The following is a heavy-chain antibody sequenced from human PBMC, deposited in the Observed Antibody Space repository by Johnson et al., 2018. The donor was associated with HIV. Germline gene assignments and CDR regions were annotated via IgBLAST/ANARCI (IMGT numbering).Heavy chain of an antibody. V-gene: IGHV3-30*18. CDR3: AKDTVWSSGYYGGAFDI. CDR2: ISYDGSNK. Sequence: QVQLVESGGGVVQPGRSLRLSCAASGFTFSSYGMHWVRQAPGKGLEWVAVISYDGSNKYYADSVKGRFTISGDNSKNTLSLQMNSLRAEDTAVYYCAKDTVWSSGYYGGAFDIWGQGTMVTVSS. D-gene: IGHD3-22*01. CDR1: GFTFSSYG. J-gene: IGHJ3*02.